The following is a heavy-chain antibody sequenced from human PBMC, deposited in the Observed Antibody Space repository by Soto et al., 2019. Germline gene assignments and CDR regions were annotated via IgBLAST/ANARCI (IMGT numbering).Heavy chain of an antibody. CDR3: ARGRASGSYYLLDY. V-gene: IGHV1-8*01. J-gene: IGHJ4*02. D-gene: IGHD3-10*01. CDR2: INPNSGNI. Sequence: GASVKVSCKASGNTFTSYDINWVRQATGHGLEWMGWINPNSGNIGYAQKFQGRVTMTRDTAIRTAYMEVSRPRSDDTAVYYCARGRASGSYYLLDYWGQGTLVTVSS. CDR1: GNTFTSYD.